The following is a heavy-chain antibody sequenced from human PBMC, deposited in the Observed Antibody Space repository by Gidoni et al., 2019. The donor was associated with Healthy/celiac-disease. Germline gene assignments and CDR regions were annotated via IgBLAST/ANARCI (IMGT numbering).Heavy chain of an antibody. V-gene: IGHV4-30-2*01. CDR1: GGSISSGGYS. Sequence: QLQLQESGSGLVKPSQTLSLTCAVSGGSISSGGYSWSWIRQPPGKGLEWIGYIYHRGSTYYNPSLKSRVTISVDRSKNQFSLKLSSVTAADTDVYYCARGPDFWSGYYYYWYFDLWGRGTLVTVSS. D-gene: IGHD3-3*01. CDR3: ARGPDFWSGYYYYWYFDL. J-gene: IGHJ2*01. CDR2: IYHRGST.